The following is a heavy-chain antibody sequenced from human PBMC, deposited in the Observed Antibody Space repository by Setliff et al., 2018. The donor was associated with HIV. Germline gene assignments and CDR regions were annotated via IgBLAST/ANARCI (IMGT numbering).Heavy chain of an antibody. D-gene: IGHD6-19*01. CDR1: GGSVNSGNYH. V-gene: IGHV4-61*09. Sequence: PSETLSLTCSVSGGSVNSGNYHWAWIRQPAGKGLEWIGHIYTSGSPHYNSSLTSRLTISLDTSRNQFSLKLTSVTAADSATYYCARWVYNSAWSLDYWGQGTLVTVSS. CDR2: IYTSGSP. CDR3: ARWVYNSAWSLDY. J-gene: IGHJ4*02.